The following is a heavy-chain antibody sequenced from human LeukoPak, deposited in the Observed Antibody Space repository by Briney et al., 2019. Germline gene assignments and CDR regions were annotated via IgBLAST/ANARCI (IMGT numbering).Heavy chain of an antibody. V-gene: IGHV1-46*01. CDR3: ARSSAYYNEADI. Sequence: ASLKVSCKTSGYSFTSYYMHWVRQTPGQGLEWMGIINPSGGSTTYAQKFQGRLTMTSDTSTSTVYMELSSLRSEDTAVYYCARSSAYYNEADIWGQGTMVTVSS. CDR1: GYSFTSYY. D-gene: IGHD1-26*01. CDR2: INPSGGST. J-gene: IGHJ3*02.